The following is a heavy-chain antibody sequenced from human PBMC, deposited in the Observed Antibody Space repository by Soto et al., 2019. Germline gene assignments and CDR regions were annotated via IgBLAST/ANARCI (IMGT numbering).Heavy chain of an antibody. D-gene: IGHD3-10*01. Sequence: QVQLQESGPGLVKPSETLSLTCTISGGPMNNYYCSWFRQPRGQGLEWIGYMGYNGFTRYNPSFRSRVTISLDTAKNQFSLNLSSVTAADTALYYCARQGFGELHGLVDVWGQGITVTVSS. CDR2: MGYNGFT. CDR3: ARQGFGELHGLVDV. CDR1: GGPMNNYY. J-gene: IGHJ6*02. V-gene: IGHV4-59*08.